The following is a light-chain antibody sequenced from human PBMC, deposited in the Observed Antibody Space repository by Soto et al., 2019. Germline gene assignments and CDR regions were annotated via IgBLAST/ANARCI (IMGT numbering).Light chain of an antibody. CDR2: DAS. J-gene: IGKJ1*01. CDR1: QSISSY. V-gene: IGKV1-5*01. Sequence: DIQMTQSPSSLSASVGDRGTITCRASQSISSYLNWYQQKPGKAPKLLIYDASSLESGVPSRFSGSGSGTEFTLTISSLQPDDFATYYCQQYNSYPWTFGQGTKVDIK. CDR3: QQYNSYPWT.